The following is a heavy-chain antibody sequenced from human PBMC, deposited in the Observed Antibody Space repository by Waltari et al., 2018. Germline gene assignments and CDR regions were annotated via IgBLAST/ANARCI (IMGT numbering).Heavy chain of an antibody. J-gene: IGHJ3*02. V-gene: IGHV4-39*07. CDR3: ARDSAPEYQLSHDAFDI. Sequence: QLQLQESGPGLVKPSETLSLTCTVSGGSISSSSYYWGWIRPPPGKGLEWIGSIYYSGSTYYNPSLKSRVTISVDTSKNQFSLKLSSVTAADTAVYYCARDSAPEYQLSHDAFDIWGQGTMVTVSS. CDR2: IYYSGST. CDR1: GGSISSSSYY. D-gene: IGHD2-2*01.